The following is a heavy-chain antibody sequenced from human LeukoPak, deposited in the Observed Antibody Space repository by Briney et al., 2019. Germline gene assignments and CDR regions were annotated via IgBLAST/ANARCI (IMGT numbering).Heavy chain of an antibody. CDR1: GYTFTGYY. V-gene: IGHV1-2*02. CDR3: ATTHYYGSGIYRLVGAFDI. Sequence: GASVKVSCKASGYTFTGYYLHWVRQAPGQGLEWMGWINPKSGGTNYAQKFQGRVTMTRDTSISTAYMELSRLRSDDTAVYYCATTHYYGSGIYRLVGAFDIWGQGTMVTVSS. D-gene: IGHD3-10*01. CDR2: INPKSGGT. J-gene: IGHJ3*02.